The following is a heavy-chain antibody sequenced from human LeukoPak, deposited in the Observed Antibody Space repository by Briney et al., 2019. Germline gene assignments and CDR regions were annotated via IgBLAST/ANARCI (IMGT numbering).Heavy chain of an antibody. CDR2: INHSGST. J-gene: IGHJ6*04. V-gene: IGHV4-34*01. CDR1: GGSFRGYY. Sequence: SETLSLTCAVYGGSFRGYYWSWIRQPPGKGLEWIGEINHSGSTNYNPSLKSRVTISVDTSKNQFSLKLSSVTAADTAVYYCARGRITMVRGALLGYYYGMDVWGKGTTVTVSS. D-gene: IGHD3-10*01. CDR3: ARGRITMVRGALLGYYYGMDV.